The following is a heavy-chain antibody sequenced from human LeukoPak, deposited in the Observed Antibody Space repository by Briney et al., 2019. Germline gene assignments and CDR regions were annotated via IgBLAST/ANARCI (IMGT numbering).Heavy chain of an antibody. CDR1: GFTVSSNY. V-gene: IGHV3-53*05. J-gene: IGHJ4*02. CDR3: ARAPGYSGSYGIGY. D-gene: IGHD1-26*01. Sequence: PGGSLRLSCAASGFTVSSNYMSWVRQAPGKGLEWVSVIYSGGSTYYADSVKGRFTISRDNSKNTLYLQMNSLRAEDTAVYYCARAPGYSGSYGIGYWGQGTLVTVSS. CDR2: IYSGGST.